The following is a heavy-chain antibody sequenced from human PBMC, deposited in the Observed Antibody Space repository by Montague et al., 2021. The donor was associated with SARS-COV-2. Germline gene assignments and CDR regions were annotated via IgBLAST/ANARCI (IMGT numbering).Heavy chain of an antibody. CDR2: IYYSGST. CDR1: GGSISSGGYY. Sequence: TLSLTCTVSGGSISSGGYYWSWIRQHPGKGLEWIGYIYYSGSTYYNPSLTSRVTISVDTSKNQFSLKLSSVTAADTAVYYCALNYFRVRSWYGMDVWGQGTTVTVSS. J-gene: IGHJ6*02. CDR3: ALNYFRVRSWYGMDV. D-gene: IGHD3-10*01. V-gene: IGHV4-31*03.